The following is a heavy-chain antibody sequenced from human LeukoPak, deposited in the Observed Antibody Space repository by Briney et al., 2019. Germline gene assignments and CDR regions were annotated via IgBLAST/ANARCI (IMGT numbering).Heavy chain of an antibody. D-gene: IGHD5-18*01. Sequence: PSETLSLTCTVSGGSISSSSAYWGWLRQPPGKGLEWIGSIYYSKNTYYNPSLKSRVTISADTSKNQFSLTLGSVSATDAAVYYCVSPRGFSYGYFDYWGQGTLVTVSS. CDR2: IYYSKNT. CDR3: VSPRGFSYGYFDY. CDR1: GGSISSSSAY. V-gene: IGHV4-39*01. J-gene: IGHJ4*02.